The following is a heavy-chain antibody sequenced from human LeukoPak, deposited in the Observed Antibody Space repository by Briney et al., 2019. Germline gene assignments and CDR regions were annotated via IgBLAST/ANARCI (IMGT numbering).Heavy chain of an antibody. CDR3: ARVRGEVHYSDY. CDR2: IWYDGSRK. V-gene: IGHV3-33*01. Sequence: GGSLRLSCTASGFTFSSYGMQWVRQAPGEGLEWVAVIWYDGSRKYYADSVKGRFTISRDSPKNTLYLQMDSLRAEDTAVYYCARVRGEVHYSDYWGQGTLVTVSS. J-gene: IGHJ4*02. CDR1: GFTFSSYG. D-gene: IGHD3-10*01.